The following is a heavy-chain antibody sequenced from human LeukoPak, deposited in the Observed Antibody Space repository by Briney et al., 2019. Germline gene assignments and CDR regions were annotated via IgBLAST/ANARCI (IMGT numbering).Heavy chain of an antibody. Sequence: GASVKVSCKASGYTFTGYCMHWVRQAPGQGLEWMGRINPNSGGTNYEQKFQGRVTMTRDTSISTAYMELSSLRSDDTAVYYCARAERGYSYGKLDYWGQGTLVTVSS. D-gene: IGHD5-18*01. CDR2: INPNSGGT. J-gene: IGHJ4*02. V-gene: IGHV1-2*06. CDR1: GYTFTGYC. CDR3: ARAERGYSYGKLDY.